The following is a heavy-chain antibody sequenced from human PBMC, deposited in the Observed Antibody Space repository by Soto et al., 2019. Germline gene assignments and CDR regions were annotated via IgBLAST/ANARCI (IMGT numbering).Heavy chain of an antibody. V-gene: IGHV1-18*01. D-gene: IGHD3-10*01. J-gene: IGHJ4*02. Sequence: QVQLVQSGAEVKKPGASVKVSCKGSGYTFTSYGITWVRQAPGQGLEWMGWINPYNGNTKYAQKXXGXXTMTTDTSTSTGYMELRSLRSDDTAVYFCARVWFGELSSDYWGQGTLVTVSS. CDR3: ARVWFGELSSDY. CDR2: INPYNGNT. CDR1: GYTFTSYG.